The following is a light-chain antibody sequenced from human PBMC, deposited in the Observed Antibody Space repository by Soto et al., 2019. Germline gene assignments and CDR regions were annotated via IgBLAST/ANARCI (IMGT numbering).Light chain of an antibody. CDR1: QGISNY. CDR2: AAS. Sequence: DIQMTQSPSSLSASVGDRVTITCRASQGISNYLAWYQQKPGKVPKLLIYAASTLQSGVPSRFSGSGSGTDFTLTISSLQPEAVATYYCHKYNSARWTFGQGTKVEIK. J-gene: IGKJ1*01. CDR3: HKYNSARWT. V-gene: IGKV1-27*01.